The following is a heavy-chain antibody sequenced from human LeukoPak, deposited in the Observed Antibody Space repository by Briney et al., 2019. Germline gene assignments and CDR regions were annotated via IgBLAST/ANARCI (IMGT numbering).Heavy chain of an antibody. CDR3: ARVGMGCSSTSCYSRFDP. CDR2: IYTSGST. D-gene: IGHD2-2*02. Sequence: PSETLSLTCTVSGGSISSYYWSWIRQPAGKGLEWIGRIYTSGSTNYNPSLKSRVTMSVGTSKNQFSLKLSSVTAADTAVYYCARVGMGCSSTSCYSRFDPWGQGTLVTVSS. V-gene: IGHV4-4*07. CDR1: GGSISSYY. J-gene: IGHJ5*02.